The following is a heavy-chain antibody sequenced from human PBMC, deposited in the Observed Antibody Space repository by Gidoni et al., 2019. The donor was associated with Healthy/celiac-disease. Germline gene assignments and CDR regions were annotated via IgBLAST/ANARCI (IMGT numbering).Heavy chain of an antibody. Sequence: EVQLVESGGGLVKPGGSLILSCAASGCTFSSYSMNWVRQAPGKGLEWVSSISSSSSYIYYADSVKGRFTISRDNAKNSLYLQMTSLRAEDTAVYYCARDEGSSWPPVGRWFDYWGQGTLVTVSS. CDR2: ISSSSSYI. D-gene: IGHD6-13*01. CDR3: ARDEGSSWPPVGRWFDY. V-gene: IGHV3-21*01. CDR1: GCTFSSYS. J-gene: IGHJ4*02.